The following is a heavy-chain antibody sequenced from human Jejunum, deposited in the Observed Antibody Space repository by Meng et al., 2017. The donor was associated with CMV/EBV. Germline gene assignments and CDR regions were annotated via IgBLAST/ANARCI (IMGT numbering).Heavy chain of an antibody. CDR3: AKDGSRSSSWQRFDS. Sequence: FTFSAYGMSWVRQAPGKGLEWVSSISSSGFDTHYADSVKGRFTMSRDNSKNILYLQMDTLRTDDTAIYYCAKDGSRSSSWQRFDSWGQGTLVTVSS. D-gene: IGHD6-13*01. CDR1: FTFSAYG. CDR2: ISSSGFDT. V-gene: IGHV3-23*01. J-gene: IGHJ4*02.